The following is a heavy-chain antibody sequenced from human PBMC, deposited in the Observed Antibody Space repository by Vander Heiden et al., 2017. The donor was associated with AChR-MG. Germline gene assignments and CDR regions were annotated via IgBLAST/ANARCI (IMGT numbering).Heavy chain of an antibody. J-gene: IGHJ4*02. Sequence: QVQLVQSGAEVKKPGASVKVSCKVSGYTLTELSMHWVRQAPGKGLEWMGGFDPEDGETIYAQKFQGRVTMTEDTSTDTAYMELSSLRSEDTAVYYCATGVGGRYFDWLPLDYWGQGTLVTVSS. D-gene: IGHD3-9*01. CDR3: ATGVGGRYFDWLPLDY. V-gene: IGHV1-24*01. CDR2: FDPEDGET. CDR1: GYTLTELS.